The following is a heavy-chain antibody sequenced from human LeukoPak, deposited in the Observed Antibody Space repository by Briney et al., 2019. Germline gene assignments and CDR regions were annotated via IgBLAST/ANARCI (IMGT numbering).Heavy chain of an antibody. Sequence: PGRSLRLSCAASGFTFVSYDMHWVRQAPGKGLEWVAVIWYDGSNKYYADSVKGRFTISRDISKNTLYLQMNSLRAEDTAVYYCARHKDWTFDYWGQGTLVTVSS. CDR3: ARHKDWTFDY. CDR2: IWYDGSNK. V-gene: IGHV3-33*01. CDR1: GFTFVSYD. D-gene: IGHD3/OR15-3a*01. J-gene: IGHJ4*02.